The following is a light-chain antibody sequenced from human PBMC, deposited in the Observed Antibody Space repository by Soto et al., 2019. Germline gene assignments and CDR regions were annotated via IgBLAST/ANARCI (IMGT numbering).Light chain of an antibody. CDR2: GVS. Sequence: QSVLTQPASVSGYPGQSITMSCTGSSSDFGDDKYVSWYQQQPGKGPNLLIYGVSKRPSGVSNRFSGSKSGNTASLTISGLQVEDEADYICGSFTTSRIWVFGGGTKLTVL. J-gene: IGLJ3*02. V-gene: IGLV2-14*01. CDR1: SSDFGDDKY. CDR3: GSFTTSRIWV.